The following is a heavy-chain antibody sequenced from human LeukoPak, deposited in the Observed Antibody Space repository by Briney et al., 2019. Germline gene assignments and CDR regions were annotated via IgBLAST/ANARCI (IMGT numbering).Heavy chain of an antibody. Sequence: SETLSLTCTVSGGSLSSTYFYWGWLRQPPGTGLEWIGSINYSGRIYYNPSLKSRVTISVDTSKNQFSLRLSSVTAADTAVYYCARRKWQRGPDVVNPFDYWGQGTLVTVSS. CDR2: INYSGRI. D-gene: IGHD5-12*01. J-gene: IGHJ4*02. CDR3: ARRKWQRGPDVVNPFDY. CDR1: GGSLSSTYFY. V-gene: IGHV4-39*01.